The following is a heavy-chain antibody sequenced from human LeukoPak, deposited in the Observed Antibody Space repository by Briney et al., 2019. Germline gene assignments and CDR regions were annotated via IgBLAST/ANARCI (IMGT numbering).Heavy chain of an antibody. Sequence: GGSLRLSCAASGFTFSSYGMSWVRQAPGKGLEWVSAISGSGGSTYYADSVKGRFTISRDNSKNTLYLQMNSLRAEDTAVYYCAKETGYYDSSRYNWFDPWGQGTLVTVSS. V-gene: IGHV3-23*01. CDR1: GFTFSSYG. D-gene: IGHD3-22*01. J-gene: IGHJ5*02. CDR3: AKETGYYDSSRYNWFDP. CDR2: ISGSGGST.